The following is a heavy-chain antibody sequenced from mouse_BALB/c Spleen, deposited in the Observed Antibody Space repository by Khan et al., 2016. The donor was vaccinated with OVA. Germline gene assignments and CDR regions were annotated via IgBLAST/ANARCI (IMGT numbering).Heavy chain of an antibody. Sequence: VQLVESGPGLVAPSQSLSITCTISGFSLTNYGVHWVRQPPGKGLEWLVVIWSDGSTTYNSALKSRLTISKDNSKCQVFLKVNSLQNDDTAMYFCARQPYYHYNIMDYWGQGTSVTGSS. V-gene: IGHV2-6-1*01. CDR2: IWSDGST. J-gene: IGHJ4*01. CDR1: GFSLTNYG. D-gene: IGHD2-4*01. CDR3: ARQPYYHYNIMDY.